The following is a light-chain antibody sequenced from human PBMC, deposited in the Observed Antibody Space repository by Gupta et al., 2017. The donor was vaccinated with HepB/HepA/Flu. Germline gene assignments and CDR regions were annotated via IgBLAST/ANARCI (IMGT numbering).Light chain of an antibody. V-gene: IGLV1-44*01. CDR2: SNN. J-gene: IGLJ2*01. Sequence: QSVVTQSPSVSGPPGQSVIISCSGSTSNIGDNTVNWYQQVPGMAPKVLMFSNNQRPSGVPDRFSGSKSGTSASLAIXGXQSEDEXVYFCAVWDDSLNGLIFGGGTNLTVL. CDR1: TSNIGDNT. CDR3: AVWDDSLNGLI.